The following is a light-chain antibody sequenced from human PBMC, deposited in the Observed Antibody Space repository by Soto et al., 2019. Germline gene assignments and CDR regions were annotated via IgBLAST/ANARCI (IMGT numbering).Light chain of an antibody. CDR3: HRRNQ. CDR1: QSISSW. CDR2: DAS. V-gene: IGKV1-5*01. Sequence: DIQMTQSPSTLSSSLGDRVTITCRASQSISSWLAWYQQKPGKAPKLLIYDASSLESGVPSRFSGSGSGTDFTLTISSVEPEDFAMYYCHRRNQFGQGTRLETK. J-gene: IGKJ5*01.